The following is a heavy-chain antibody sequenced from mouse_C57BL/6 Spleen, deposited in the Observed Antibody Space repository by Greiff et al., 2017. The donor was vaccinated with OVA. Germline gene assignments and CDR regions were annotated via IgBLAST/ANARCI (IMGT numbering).Heavy chain of an antibody. CDR1: GYTFTSYW. D-gene: IGHD1-1*01. Sequence: QVQLQQPGAELLKPWASVKMSCKASGYTFTSYWITWVKQRPGQGLEWVGDIYPGSGSTNYNEKFKSKATLTVDTSSSTAYMQLSSLTSEDSAVYYCAIWDYGSSRGFAYWGQGTLVTVSA. CDR3: AIWDYGSSRGFAY. V-gene: IGHV1-55*01. CDR2: IYPGSGST. J-gene: IGHJ3*01.